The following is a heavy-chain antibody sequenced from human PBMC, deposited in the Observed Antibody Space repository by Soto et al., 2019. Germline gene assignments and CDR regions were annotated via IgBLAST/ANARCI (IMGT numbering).Heavy chain of an antibody. J-gene: IGHJ6*02. CDR2: IYSGGST. CDR3: ARDYQYCISTSCTPYYYGMGV. Sequence: PGGSLRLSCAASGFTVSSNYMSWVRQAPGKGLEWVSVIYSGGSTYYADSVKGRFTISRDNSKNTLYLQMNSLRAEDTAVYYCARDYQYCISTSCTPYYYGMGVWGQGTTSIVSS. D-gene: IGHD2-2*01. V-gene: IGHV3-53*01. CDR1: GFTVSSNY.